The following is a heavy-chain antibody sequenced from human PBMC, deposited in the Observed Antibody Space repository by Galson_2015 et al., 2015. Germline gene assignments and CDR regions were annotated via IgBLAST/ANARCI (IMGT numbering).Heavy chain of an antibody. CDR2: ISYDGSNK. J-gene: IGHJ4*02. D-gene: IGHD2-15*01. Sequence: SLRLSCAASGFTFSSYGMHWVRQAPGKGLEWVAVISYDGSNKYYADSVKGRFTISRDNSKNTLYLQMNSLRAEDTAVYYCAREAPIVVVVAAIRTGPDYWGQGTLVTVSS. CDR1: GFTFSSYG. V-gene: IGHV3-30*03. CDR3: AREAPIVVVVAAIRTGPDY.